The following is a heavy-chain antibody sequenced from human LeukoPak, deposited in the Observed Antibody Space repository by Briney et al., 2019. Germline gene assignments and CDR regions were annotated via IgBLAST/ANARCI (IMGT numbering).Heavy chain of an antibody. Sequence: GGSLRLSCAASGFIFSSYAMDWVRQARGKGLAWVASISYDGTNKYYADSVKGRFTTSRDDSKNTLYLQMNSLRTEDTAVYYCATSISVAENAFDIWGQGTMVTVSS. D-gene: IGHD6-19*01. CDR1: GFIFSSYA. CDR3: ATSISVAENAFDI. J-gene: IGHJ3*02. CDR2: ISYDGTNK. V-gene: IGHV3-30*04.